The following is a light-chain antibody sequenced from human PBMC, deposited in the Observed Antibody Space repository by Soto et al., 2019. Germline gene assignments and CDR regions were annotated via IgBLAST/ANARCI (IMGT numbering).Light chain of an antibody. CDR1: QSITTF. J-gene: IGKJ4*01. CDR3: QQYSTYPLT. CDR2: DAS. Sequence: DIQMTQSPSTLSASIGDRVTITCRASQSITTFLAWYQQKPGKAPQILIYDASKLEPGVPSRLRGGGSGTEFTLTISSLQPDDFATYYCQQYSTYPLTFGGGTRVEIK. V-gene: IGKV1-5*01.